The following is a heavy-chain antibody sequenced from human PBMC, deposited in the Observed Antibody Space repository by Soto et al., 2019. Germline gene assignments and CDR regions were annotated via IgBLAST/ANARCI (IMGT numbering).Heavy chain of an antibody. CDR3: ARRVNGDVHFDL. CDR1: GGSISSYY. J-gene: IGHJ2*01. D-gene: IGHD2-21*01. V-gene: IGHV4-59*08. Sequence: SETLSITCTVSGGSISSYYWTWIRQPPGKRLEWIGYIYYSGSSGSTTSLPSLRIRFTISVGPSNNQFSLNLRSVPAADTALYFCARRVNGDVHFDLWGRGTLVTVSS. CDR2: IYYSGSSGST.